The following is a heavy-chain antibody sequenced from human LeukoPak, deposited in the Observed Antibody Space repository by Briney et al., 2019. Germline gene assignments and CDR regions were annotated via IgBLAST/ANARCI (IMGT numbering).Heavy chain of an antibody. CDR2: ISSSSSYI. Sequence: GGSLRLSCAASGFTFSDYYMNWIRQAPGKGLEWLSSISSSSSYIYYADSVKGRFTISRDNAKNSLYLQMNSLRAEDTAVYYCARVRYCSSTSCYDRNGAFDIWGQGTMVTVSS. CDR3: ARVRYCSSTSCYDRNGAFDI. J-gene: IGHJ3*02. CDR1: GFTFSDYY. D-gene: IGHD2-2*01. V-gene: IGHV3-11*06.